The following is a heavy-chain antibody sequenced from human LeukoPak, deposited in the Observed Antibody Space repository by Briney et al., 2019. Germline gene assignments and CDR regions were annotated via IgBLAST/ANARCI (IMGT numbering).Heavy chain of an antibody. CDR1: GYTFASYG. D-gene: IGHD6-13*01. CDR3: ARGSAAADTTNDY. Sequence: GASVKVSCKASGYTFASYGVTWVRQAPGQGLEWMGWVSAYNGNTNHAQKLQGRVTMTTDTSTSTAYMELRSLRSDDTAVYYCARGSAAADTTNDYWGQGTLVTVSS. CDR2: VSAYNGNT. V-gene: IGHV1-18*01. J-gene: IGHJ4*02.